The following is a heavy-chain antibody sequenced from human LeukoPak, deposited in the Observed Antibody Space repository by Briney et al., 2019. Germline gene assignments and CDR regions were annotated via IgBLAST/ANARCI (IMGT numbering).Heavy chain of an antibody. CDR3: ARDAGMADY. CDR1: GFTFSSYA. V-gene: IGHV3-30-3*01. J-gene: IGHJ4*02. CDR2: ISYDGSNK. Sequence: PGRSLRLSCAASGFTFSSYAMHWVRQAPGKGLEWVAVISYDGSNKYYADSVKGRFTISRDNSKNTLYLQMNSLRAEDTAVYYCARDAGMADYWGQGTLVTVSS.